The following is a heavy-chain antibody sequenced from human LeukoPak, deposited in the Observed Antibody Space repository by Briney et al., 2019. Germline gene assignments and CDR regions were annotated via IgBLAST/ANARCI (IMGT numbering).Heavy chain of an antibody. J-gene: IGHJ5*02. D-gene: IGHD2-2*01. Sequence: PGGSLRLSCAASGFTFSSYGMHWVRQAPGKGLEWVAFTRYDGSNKHYADSVKGRFTISRDNSKNTLYLQMNSLRAEDTAVYYCAKEKDIVVVPAAQPFDPWGQGTLVTVSS. CDR2: TRYDGSNK. CDR3: AKEKDIVVVPAAQPFDP. V-gene: IGHV3-30*02. CDR1: GFTFSSYG.